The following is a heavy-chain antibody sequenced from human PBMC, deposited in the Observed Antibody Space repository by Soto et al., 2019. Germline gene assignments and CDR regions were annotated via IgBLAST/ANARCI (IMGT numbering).Heavy chain of an antibody. D-gene: IGHD3-9*01. CDR1: GFTFSSYA. J-gene: IGHJ5*02. CDR2: ILYDGSNK. Sequence: QVQLVESGGGVVQPGRSLRLSCAASGFTFSSYAMHWVRQAPGKGLEWVSVILYDGSNKEYADSVKGRFTISRDNSKNTLYLQMSRLRPDDTAVYYCASENYDFLTASTRGFDPWGQGTLVTVSS. CDR3: ASENYDFLTASTRGFDP. V-gene: IGHV3-30-3*01.